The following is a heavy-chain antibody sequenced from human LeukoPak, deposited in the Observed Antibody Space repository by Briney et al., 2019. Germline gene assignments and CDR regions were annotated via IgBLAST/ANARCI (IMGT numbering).Heavy chain of an antibody. CDR1: VYTFTGHY. V-gene: IGHV1-2*02. CDR3: ARVEYHYDSSGYYDY. J-gene: IGHJ4*02. Sequence: ATVKVSCKASVYTFTGHYMNWVRQAPGQGLEWMGWINPNSGGTNYAQKFQGRVTTTRDTSISTAYMELSSLRSDDTAVYYCARVEYHYDSSGYYDYWGQGTLVTVSS. D-gene: IGHD3-22*01. CDR2: INPNSGGT.